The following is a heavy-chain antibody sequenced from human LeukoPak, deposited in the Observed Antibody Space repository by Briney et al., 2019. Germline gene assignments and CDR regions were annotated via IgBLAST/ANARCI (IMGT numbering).Heavy chain of an antibody. D-gene: IGHD2-15*01. Sequence: PSETLSLTCTVSGGSISSYYWSWIRQPPGKGLEWIGYIYYSGSTNYNPSLKSRVTISVDTSKNQFSLKLSSVTAAVTAVYYCARDRYCSGGSCYSYFNYGMDVWGQGTTVTVSS. CDR1: GGSISSYY. CDR3: ARDRYCSGGSCYSYFNYGMDV. J-gene: IGHJ6*02. CDR2: IYYSGST. V-gene: IGHV4-59*01.